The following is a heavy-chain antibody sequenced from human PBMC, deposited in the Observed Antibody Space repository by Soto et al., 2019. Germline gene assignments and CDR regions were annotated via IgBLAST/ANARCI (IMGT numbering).Heavy chain of an antibody. Sequence: ETLSLTCTVSGGSINSYYWSWIRQPPGKGLEWIGYIYYSGSTKYNPSLKSRVTISVDTSKNQFSLNLSSVTAADTAVYYCARRYSSGFDYWGQGTLVTVSS. CDR2: IYYSGST. CDR1: GGSINSYY. V-gene: IGHV4-59*08. J-gene: IGHJ4*02. CDR3: ARRYSSGFDY. D-gene: IGHD6-19*01.